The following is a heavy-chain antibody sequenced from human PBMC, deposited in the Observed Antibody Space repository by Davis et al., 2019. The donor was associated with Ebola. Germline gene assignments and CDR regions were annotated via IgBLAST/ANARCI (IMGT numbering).Heavy chain of an antibody. CDR2: INLKSGAT. CDR3: ARPKMITDLQS. CDR1: GFTFTENY. D-gene: IGHD4-11*01. V-gene: IGHV1-2*04. Sequence: ASVKVSCKTPGFTFTENYLHWVRQAPGQGLEWMGWINLKSGATNYAPKFQGWVTMTRDTSITTAYMELTSLKSEDTGMYYCARPKMITDLQSWGQGTLVTVSS. J-gene: IGHJ4*02.